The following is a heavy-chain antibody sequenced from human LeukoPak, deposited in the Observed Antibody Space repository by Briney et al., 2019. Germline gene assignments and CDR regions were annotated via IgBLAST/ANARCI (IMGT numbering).Heavy chain of an antibody. Sequence: PGGSLRLSCAAYGFTFSSYWMHWVRHAPGKGLVWVSRIKSDGSTNYADSVKGRFTISRDNAKNTVSLQMNSLRAEDTGVYYCARAPSEIGGYYPEYFRHWGQGTLVTVAS. CDR1: GFTFSSYW. J-gene: IGHJ1*01. CDR3: ARAPSEIGGYYPEYFRH. CDR2: IKSDGST. V-gene: IGHV3-74*01. D-gene: IGHD3-22*01.